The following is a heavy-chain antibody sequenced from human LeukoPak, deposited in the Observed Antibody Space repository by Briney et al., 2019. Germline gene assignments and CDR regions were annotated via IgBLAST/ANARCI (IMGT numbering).Heavy chain of an antibody. J-gene: IGHJ6*03. CDR3: VLVGIAAAGRYNYMDV. V-gene: IGHV4-39*07. CDR1: GGSISSSSYY. D-gene: IGHD6-13*01. CDR2: IYYSGST. Sequence: SETLSLTCTVSGGSISSSSYYWGWIRQPPGKGLEWIGSIYYSGSTYYNPSLKSRVTISVDTSKNQFSLKLSSVTAADTAVYYCVLVGIAAAGRYNYMDVWGKGTTVTVSS.